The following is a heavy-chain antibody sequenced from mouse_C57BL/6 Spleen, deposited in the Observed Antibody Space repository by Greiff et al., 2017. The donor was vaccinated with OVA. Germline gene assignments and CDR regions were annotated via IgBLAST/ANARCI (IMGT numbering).Heavy chain of an antibody. CDR1: GYTFTSYW. V-gene: IGHV1-59*01. CDR3: ARWDYYGSSFFDY. Sequence: QVQRQQPGAELVRPGTSVKLSCKASGYTFTSYWMHWVKQRPGQGLEWIGVIDPSDSYTNYNQKFTGKSTLTVDTSSSTAYMQLSSLTSEDSAVYYCARWDYYGSSFFDYWGQGTTLTVSS. D-gene: IGHD1-1*01. J-gene: IGHJ2*01. CDR2: IDPSDSYT.